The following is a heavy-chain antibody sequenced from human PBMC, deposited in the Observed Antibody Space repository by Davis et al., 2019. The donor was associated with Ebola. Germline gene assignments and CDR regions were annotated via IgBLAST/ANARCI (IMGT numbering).Heavy chain of an antibody. CDR3: ARDAVPAAQDY. CDR1: GFAFSIHW. V-gene: IGHV3-7*03. Sequence: PGGSLRLSCAAASGFAFSIHWMTWVRQAPGKGLEWVANIRQDGGETYYADSVKGRFAISRDNAKNSLYLQMNSLRAGDTAIYYCARDAVPAAQDYWGQGTLVTVSS. CDR2: IRQDGGET. D-gene: IGHD2-2*01. J-gene: IGHJ4*02.